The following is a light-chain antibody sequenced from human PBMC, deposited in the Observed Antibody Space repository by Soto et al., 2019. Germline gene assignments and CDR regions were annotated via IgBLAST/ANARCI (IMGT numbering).Light chain of an antibody. Sequence: QSALTQPASVSGSPGQSITISCTGTSSDVGSYNLVSWYQQHPGKAPKLMIYEGSKRPSGVSNRFSGSKSGNTASLTISGLQAEDEADYYCCSYAGSSTLYVFGTGNKV. V-gene: IGLV2-23*01. J-gene: IGLJ1*01. CDR3: CSYAGSSTLYV. CDR2: EGS. CDR1: SSDVGSYNL.